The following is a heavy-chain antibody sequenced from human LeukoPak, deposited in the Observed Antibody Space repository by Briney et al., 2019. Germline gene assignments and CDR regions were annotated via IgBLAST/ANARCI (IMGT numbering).Heavy chain of an antibody. CDR2: IESKAYGGTT. J-gene: IGHJ4*02. Sequence: GGSLRLSCTASGFTFGDYAMSWFRQAPGKGLEWVGFIESKAYGGTTEYAASVKGRFTISKDDSRSIAYLQMHSLKTEDTAVYYCARRAGAYSHPYDYWGQGTLVTVSS. D-gene: IGHD4/OR15-4a*01. CDR1: GFTFGDYA. V-gene: IGHV3-49*03. CDR3: ARRAGAYSHPYDY.